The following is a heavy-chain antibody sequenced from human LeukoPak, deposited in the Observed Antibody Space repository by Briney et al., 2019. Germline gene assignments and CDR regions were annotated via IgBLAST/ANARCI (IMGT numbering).Heavy chain of an antibody. Sequence: PSETLSLTCTVSGGSISSSSYYWGWIRQPPGKGLEWIVSIYYSGSTYYNPSLKSRVTISVDTSKNQFSLKLSSVTAADTAVYYCARYYYDSSGPHYYYYYMDVWGKGTTVTISS. CDR2: IYYSGST. D-gene: IGHD3-22*01. J-gene: IGHJ6*03. V-gene: IGHV4-39*07. CDR1: GGSISSSSYY. CDR3: ARYYYDSSGPHYYYYYMDV.